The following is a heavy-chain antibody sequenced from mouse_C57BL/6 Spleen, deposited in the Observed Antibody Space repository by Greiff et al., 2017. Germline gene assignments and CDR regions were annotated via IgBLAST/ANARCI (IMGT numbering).Heavy chain of an antibody. Sequence: VQLQQSGPELVKPGASVKISCKASGYAFSSSWMNWVKQRPGKGLEWIGRIYPGDGDTNYNGKFKGKATLTADKSSSTAYMQLSSLTSEDSAVYFCARSLYGSSPYAMDYWGQGTSVTVSS. CDR3: ARSLYGSSPYAMDY. CDR2: IYPGDGDT. D-gene: IGHD1-1*01. J-gene: IGHJ4*01. CDR1: GYAFSSSW. V-gene: IGHV1-82*01.